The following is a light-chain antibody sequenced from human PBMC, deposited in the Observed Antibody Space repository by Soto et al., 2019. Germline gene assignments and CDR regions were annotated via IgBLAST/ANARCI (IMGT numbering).Light chain of an antibody. J-gene: IGLJ3*02. CDR1: SSDVGAYNY. V-gene: IGLV2-14*01. CDR2: EVS. CDR3: YSYTTSSTWV. Sequence: QSALTQPASVSGSPGQSITISCAGTSSDVGAYNYVSWYQQHPEKAPKVMIYEVSIRPSGVSDRFSGSKSGNTASLTISGLQAEDEAVYYCYSYTTSSTWVFGGGTKLTVL.